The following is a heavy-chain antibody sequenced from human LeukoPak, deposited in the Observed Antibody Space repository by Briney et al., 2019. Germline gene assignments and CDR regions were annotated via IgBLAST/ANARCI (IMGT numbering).Heavy chain of an antibody. CDR2: ISSSSSYI. CDR1: GFTFSSYS. V-gene: IGHV3-21*04. Sequence: GGSLRLSCAASGFTFSSYSMNWVRQAPGKGLEWVSSISSSSSYIYYADSVKGRFTISRDNAKNSLYLQMNSLRAEDTAVYYCARDPPGSSGSNRVFDYWSQGTLVTVSS. J-gene: IGHJ4*02. CDR3: ARDPPGSSGSNRVFDY. D-gene: IGHD6-19*01.